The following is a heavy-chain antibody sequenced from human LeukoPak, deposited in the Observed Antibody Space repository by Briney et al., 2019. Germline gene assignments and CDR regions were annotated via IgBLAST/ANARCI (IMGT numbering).Heavy chain of an antibody. CDR3: ATQSATYYYYYMDV. Sequence: SQTLSLTCTVSGGSISSGSYYWSWIRQPAGKGLEWIGRIYTSGSTNYNPSLKSRVTISVDTSKNQFSLKLSSVTAADTAVYNCATQSATYYYYYMDVWGKGTRSPSP. J-gene: IGHJ6*03. D-gene: IGHD2-15*01. CDR1: GGSISSGSYY. CDR2: IYTSGST. V-gene: IGHV4-61*02.